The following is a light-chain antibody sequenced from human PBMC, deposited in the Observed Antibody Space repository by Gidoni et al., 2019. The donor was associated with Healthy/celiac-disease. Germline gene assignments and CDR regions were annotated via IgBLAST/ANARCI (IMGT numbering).Light chain of an antibody. CDR3: QQYSSLTWT. Sequence: DIVFTQSPGTLSLSTRESATHPCMARQNLNSNPLAWYQQKPGQAPRLLIYGPSSRATGISDRFSGSGSGTDFTLTISRLEPGDAAVYYCQQYSSLTWTFGQXTKVEVK. V-gene: IGKV3-20*01. CDR2: GPS. J-gene: IGKJ1*01. CDR1: QNLNSNP.